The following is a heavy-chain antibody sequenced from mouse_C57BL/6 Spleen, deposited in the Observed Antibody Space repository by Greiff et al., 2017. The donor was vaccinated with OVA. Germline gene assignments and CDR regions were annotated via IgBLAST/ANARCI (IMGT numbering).Heavy chain of an antibody. CDR1: GYTFTSYW. CDR3: ARKDSTGYAMDY. CDR2: IDPSDSET. Sequence: QVQLQQPGAELVRPGSSVKLSCKASGYTFTSYWTHWVKQRPIQGLEWIGNIDPSDSETHYNQKFKDKATLTVDKSSSTAYMQLSSLTSEDSAVYYCARKDSTGYAMDYWGQGTSVTVSS. D-gene: IGHD1-1*01. J-gene: IGHJ4*01. V-gene: IGHV1-52*01.